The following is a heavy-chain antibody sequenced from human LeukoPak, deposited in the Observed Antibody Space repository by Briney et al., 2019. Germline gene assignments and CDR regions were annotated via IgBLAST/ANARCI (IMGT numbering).Heavy chain of an antibody. CDR3: AKDAYGGATFFYYMDV. Sequence: PGRSLRLSCAGSGFTFDDYAMHWVRQTPGKGLEWVSGISWNSGNLAYADFVGGRFTISRDNAKNSLSLQMNSLSDEDTAVYYCAKDAYGGATFFYYMDVWGKGTTVTVSS. D-gene: IGHD2/OR15-2a*01. V-gene: IGHV3-9*01. CDR2: ISWNSGNL. CDR1: GFTFDDYA. J-gene: IGHJ6*03.